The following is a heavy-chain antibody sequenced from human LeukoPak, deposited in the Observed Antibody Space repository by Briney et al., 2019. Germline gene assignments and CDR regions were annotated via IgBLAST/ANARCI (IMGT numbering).Heavy chain of an antibody. J-gene: IGHJ4*02. CDR2: IYTSGRT. V-gene: IGHV4-4*07. CDR3: ARENSGSYREFDY. CDR1: GGSISSYY. D-gene: IGHD1-26*01. Sequence: SETLSLTCTVSGGSISSYYWSWVRQPAGKGLEWIGRIYTSGRTNYNASLKSRVSMSVDTSKNQFSLKLSSVTAADTAVFYCARENSGSYREFDYWGQGTLVTVSS.